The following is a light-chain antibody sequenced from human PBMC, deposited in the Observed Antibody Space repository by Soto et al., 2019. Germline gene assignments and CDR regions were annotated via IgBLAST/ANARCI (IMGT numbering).Light chain of an antibody. Sequence: DIQLTQSPSFLSASVGDRVTITCRSNRGINHYVAWYQQKPGKAPKCLIYAASTLQSGVPSRFSGSGNWAEFTLTLSSLQPEDVATYYCQHVYSYPLTFGGGTRVEI. CDR3: QHVYSYPLT. V-gene: IGKV1-9*01. J-gene: IGKJ4*01. CDR2: AAS. CDR1: RGINHY.